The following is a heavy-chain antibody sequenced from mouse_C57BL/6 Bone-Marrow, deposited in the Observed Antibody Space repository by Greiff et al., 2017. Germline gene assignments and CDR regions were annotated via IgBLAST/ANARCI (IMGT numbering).Heavy chain of an antibody. D-gene: IGHD2-1*01. CDR3: ARSGGNVYYYAMDY. Sequence: EVQLQQSGPVLVKPGASVKMSCKASGYTFTDYYMNWVKQSHGKSLEWIGVINPYNGGTSYNQKFKGKATLTVDKSSSTAYMELNSLTSEDSAVYYCARSGGNVYYYAMDYWGQGTSVTVSA. CDR1: GYTFTDYY. V-gene: IGHV1-19*01. J-gene: IGHJ4*01. CDR2: INPYNGGT.